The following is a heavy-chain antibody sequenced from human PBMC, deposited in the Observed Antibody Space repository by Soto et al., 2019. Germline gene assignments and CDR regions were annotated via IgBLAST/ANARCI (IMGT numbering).Heavy chain of an antibody. CDR2: IVVGSGNT. CDR3: AVDQNDFWSGDYYYYYGMDV. Sequence: SVKVSCKASGFTFTSSAVQWVRQARGQRLEWIGWIVVGSGNTNYEQKFQERVTITRDMSTSTAYMELSSLRSEDTAVYYCAVDQNDFWSGDYYYYYGMDVWGQGTTVTVSS. J-gene: IGHJ6*02. V-gene: IGHV1-58*01. D-gene: IGHD3-3*01. CDR1: GFTFTSSA.